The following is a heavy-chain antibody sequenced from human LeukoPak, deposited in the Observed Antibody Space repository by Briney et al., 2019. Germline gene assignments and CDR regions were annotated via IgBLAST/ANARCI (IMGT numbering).Heavy chain of an antibody. CDR1: GYTFTNYY. Sequence: SVKVSCKASGYTFTNYYLHWVRQAPGQGVEWMGWINPNSGDTNYAQKFQGRVTMTRDTSISTAHMEMSRLRSDDTAVYYCARANFLYCSSTTCLFDYWGQGTLVTVSS. CDR3: ARANFLYCSSTTCLFDY. J-gene: IGHJ4*02. V-gene: IGHV1-2*02. CDR2: INPNSGDT. D-gene: IGHD2-2*01.